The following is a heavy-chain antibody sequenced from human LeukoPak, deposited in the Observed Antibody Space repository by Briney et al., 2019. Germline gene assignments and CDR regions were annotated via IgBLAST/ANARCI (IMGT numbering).Heavy chain of an antibody. J-gene: IGHJ4*02. D-gene: IGHD1-26*01. V-gene: IGHV4-59*01. Sequence: SETLSLTCTASGGSISSYYWSWIRQPPGKGLEWIGYIYYSGSTNYNPSLKSRVTISVDTSRNQFSLKLSSVTAADTAVYYCARGPPPPWDLLGGVGRVTFYFDYWGQGTLVTVSS. CDR3: ARGPPPPWDLLGGVGRVTFYFDY. CDR2: IYYSGST. CDR1: GGSISSYY.